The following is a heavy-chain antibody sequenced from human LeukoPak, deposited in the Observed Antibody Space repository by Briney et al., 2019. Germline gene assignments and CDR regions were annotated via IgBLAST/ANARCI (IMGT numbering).Heavy chain of an antibody. CDR2: IYYSGST. CDR1: GGSISSGDYY. J-gene: IGHJ5*02. Sequence: SQTLSLTCTVSGGSISSGDYYWSWIRQPPGKGLEWIGYIYYSGSTYYNPSLESRVTISVDTSKNQFSLKLSSVTAADTAVYYCARVGIDNWFDPWGQGTLVTVSS. CDR3: ARVGIDNWFDP. V-gene: IGHV4-30-4*01. D-gene: IGHD7-27*01.